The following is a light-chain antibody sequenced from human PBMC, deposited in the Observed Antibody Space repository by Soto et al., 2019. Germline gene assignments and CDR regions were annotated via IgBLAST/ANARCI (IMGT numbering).Light chain of an antibody. CDR2: DAS. Sequence: DIQMTQSPSTLSASVGDRVTITCRASQTISSSLAWYQHKPGKAPKLLIFDASTLQTGVPSRFSGSGFGTEFTLTISSLQPEDVATYYCQKYNSAPWTFGQGTKVEIK. CDR1: QTISSS. J-gene: IGKJ1*01. CDR3: QKYNSAPWT. V-gene: IGKV1-5*01.